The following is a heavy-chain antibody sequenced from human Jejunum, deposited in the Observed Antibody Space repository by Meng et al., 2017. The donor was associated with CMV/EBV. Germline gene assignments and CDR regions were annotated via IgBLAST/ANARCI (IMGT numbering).Heavy chain of an antibody. CDR1: GDSISSGDYS. J-gene: IGHJ4*02. V-gene: IGHV4-30-4*08. CDR3: ARGGIFRGIDY. Sequence: QVHLPGSGPRLVKPSQTLSLTCTVSGDSISSGDYSWNWIRQSPGKGLEWIGYIYYNGNAYYNPSLQSRVSISVDTSKNEFSLNLNSVTAADTALYFCARGGIFRGIDYWGQGTLVTVSS. D-gene: IGHD3-10*01. CDR2: IYYNGNA.